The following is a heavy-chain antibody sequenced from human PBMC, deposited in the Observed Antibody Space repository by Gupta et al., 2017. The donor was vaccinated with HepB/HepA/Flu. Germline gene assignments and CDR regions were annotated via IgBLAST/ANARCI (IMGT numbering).Heavy chain of an antibody. Sequence: QVQLVESGGGVVQPGRSLRLSCAASGFSFITYGRHWVRQAPGKGLEWVAVISYDGSNKFYADSVKGRFTISRDNSKNTLDLLMNSLRAEDTGVYYCAKRSSLSSGWYVCDHWGQGTQVTVSS. V-gene: IGHV3-30*18. D-gene: IGHD6-19*01. J-gene: IGHJ4*02. CDR3: AKRSSLSSGWYVCDH. CDR2: ISYDGSNK. CDR1: GFSFITYG.